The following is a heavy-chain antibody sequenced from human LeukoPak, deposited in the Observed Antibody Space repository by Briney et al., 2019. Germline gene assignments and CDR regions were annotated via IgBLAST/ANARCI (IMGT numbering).Heavy chain of an antibody. Sequence: SETLSLTCTVSGYSLSSAYYWAWIRQPPGKGLDWIGYIYYSGSTYYNPSLKSRVTISVDTSKNQFSLKLSSVTAADTAVYYCARGIVVVPAAIYGNWFDPWGQGTLVTVSS. J-gene: IGHJ5*02. V-gene: IGHV4-38-2*02. D-gene: IGHD2-2*02. CDR2: IYYSGST. CDR3: ARGIVVVPAAIYGNWFDP. CDR1: GYSLSSAYY.